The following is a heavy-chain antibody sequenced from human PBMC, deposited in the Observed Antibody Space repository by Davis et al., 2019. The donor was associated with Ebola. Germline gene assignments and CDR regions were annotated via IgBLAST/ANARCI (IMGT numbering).Heavy chain of an antibody. V-gene: IGHV3-53*01. CDR3: ARERGADYGSGSYYNLAGFDP. CDR2: IYPGGRT. D-gene: IGHD3-10*01. Sequence: PGGSLRLSCAASDITVSNNYMTWVRQSPGKALEWVSAIYPGGRTYYADSVKGRFTISRDNSKNTLYLQMNSLRAEDTAVYYCARERGADYGSGSYYNLAGFDPWGQGTLVTVSS. J-gene: IGHJ5*02. CDR1: DITVSNNY.